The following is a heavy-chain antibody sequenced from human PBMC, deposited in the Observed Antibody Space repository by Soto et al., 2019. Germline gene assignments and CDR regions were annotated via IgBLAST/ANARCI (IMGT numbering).Heavy chain of an antibody. CDR3: AKTSAPITVERAFFDE. Sequence: QVQLVESGGGVVQPGGSLRLSCVASGFVSASFAMHWVRQTPAKGLEWLAGISYNGKKRFYGDYVTGRFSISRDNLKNTLYLQLNNAKIEDTALYFCAKTSAPITVERAFFDEWGQGTLVTVSS. J-gene: IGHJ4*02. V-gene: IGHV3-30*18. CDR1: GFVSASFA. D-gene: IGHD3-3*02. CDR2: ISYNGKKR.